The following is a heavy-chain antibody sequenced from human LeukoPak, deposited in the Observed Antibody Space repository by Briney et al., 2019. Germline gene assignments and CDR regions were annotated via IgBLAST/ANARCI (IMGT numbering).Heavy chain of an antibody. D-gene: IGHD3-22*01. J-gene: IGHJ3*02. CDR2: IKEDGSTK. CDR3: TNYYYSSGYYAFDM. Sequence: GGSLRLSCAASGFTFSIYWMSCVRQPPGKGLEWVANIKEDGSTKHYVDAVKGRFTISRDNAKNSLYLQMNSLRAEDTAVYYCTNYYYSSGYYAFDMWGQGTMVTVSS. CDR1: GFTFSIYW. V-gene: IGHV3-7*01.